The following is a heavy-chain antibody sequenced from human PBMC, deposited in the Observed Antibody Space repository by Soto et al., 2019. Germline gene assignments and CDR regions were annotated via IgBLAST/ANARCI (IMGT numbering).Heavy chain of an antibody. V-gene: IGHV4-38-2*01. Sequence: KTSETLSLTGAVSGDSITSIYQWAWIRQPPGRGLEWLASIYHTVTTYSNPSLKSRVTISVDTSKNQFSLNLRSVTAADSAVYYCERTGNVGYYPHWGQGNLVTFSS. J-gene: IGHJ4*02. CDR2: IYHTVTT. CDR3: ERTGNVGYYPH. D-gene: IGHD3-3*01. CDR1: GDSITSIYQ.